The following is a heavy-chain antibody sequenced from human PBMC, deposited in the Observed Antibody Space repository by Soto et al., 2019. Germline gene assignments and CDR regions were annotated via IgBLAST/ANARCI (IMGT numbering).Heavy chain of an antibody. CDR3: ARSGRFLELLFYLDS. CDR1: GDSIENYY. V-gene: IGHV4-59*01. CDR2: IYYSGST. D-gene: IGHD3-3*01. Sequence: PSETLSLTCTVSGDSIENYYCSWIRQSPGKGLEWIGYIYYSGSTTYNPSLKSRVTISVDRAKNQFSLRLRSVTAADTAVYYCARSGRFLELLFYLDSWGPETLLVTVSS. J-gene: IGHJ4*03.